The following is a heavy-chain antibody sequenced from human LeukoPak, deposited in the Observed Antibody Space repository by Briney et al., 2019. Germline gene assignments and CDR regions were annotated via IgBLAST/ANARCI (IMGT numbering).Heavy chain of an antibody. CDR3: ARDCSGGSCYFIDY. D-gene: IGHD2-15*01. J-gene: IGHJ4*02. V-gene: IGHV3-33*01. CDR2: IWYDGSNK. CDR1: GFTFSSYG. Sequence: GGSLRLSCAASGFTFSSYGMHWVRQAPGKGLEGVAVIWYDGSNKYYADSVKGRFTISRDNSKNTLYLKMNSLRAEDTAVYYCARDCSGGSCYFIDYWGQGTLVTVSS.